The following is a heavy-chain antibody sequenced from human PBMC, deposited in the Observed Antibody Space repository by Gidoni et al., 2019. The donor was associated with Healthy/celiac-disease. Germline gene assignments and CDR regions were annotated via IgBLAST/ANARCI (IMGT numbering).Heavy chain of an antibody. J-gene: IGHJ4*02. V-gene: IGHV3-33*01. CDR3: ASEVIVTATGLGPTRYFDY. CDR2: IWYDGSNK. D-gene: IGHD3-16*01. CDR1: G. Sequence: GMHWVRQAPGKGLEWVAVIWYDGSNKYYADSVKGRFTISRDNSKNTLYLQMNSLRAEDTAVYYCASEVIVTATGLGPTRYFDYWGQGTLVTVSS.